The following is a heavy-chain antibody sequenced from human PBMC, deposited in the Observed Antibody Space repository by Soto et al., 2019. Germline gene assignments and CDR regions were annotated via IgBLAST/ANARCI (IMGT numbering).Heavy chain of an antibody. J-gene: IGHJ4*02. CDR1: GGSISNYY. CDR3: GRHDLAMYFDY. V-gene: IGHV4-59*08. D-gene: IGHD2-2*01. CDR2: VHSNGNT. Sequence: PSETLSLTCTVSGGSISNYYWAWIRQPPGKGLEWIGYVHSNGNTHHNPSLKSRVTISVDTSKNQFSLKLSSVTAADTAVYYCGRHDLAMYFDYWGQGTLVTVSS.